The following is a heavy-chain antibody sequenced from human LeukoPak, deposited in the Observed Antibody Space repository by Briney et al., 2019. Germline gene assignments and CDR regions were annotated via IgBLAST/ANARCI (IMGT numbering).Heavy chain of an antibody. V-gene: IGHV4-39*02. CDR3: ARLVGWGPDY. CDR1: GGSISSNSFY. Sequence: SETLSLTCTVSGGSISSNSFYWGWIRQPPGKGLEWIGSIFYSGDTYYNPSLKSRVTISVDTSKNHFSLKLSSVTAADTAVYYCARLVGWGPDYWGQGTLVTVSS. CDR2: IFYSGDT. J-gene: IGHJ4*02. D-gene: IGHD6-19*01.